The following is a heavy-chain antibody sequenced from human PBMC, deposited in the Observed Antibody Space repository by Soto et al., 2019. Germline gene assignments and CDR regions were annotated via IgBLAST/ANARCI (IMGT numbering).Heavy chain of an antibody. CDR2: ISGSGDNT. V-gene: IGHV3-23*01. Sequence: GGSLRLSCVTSGFTFSSYAMSWVRQAPGKGLEWVSGISGSGDNTYYADSVKGRFTISRDNSKNTLYLQMDGLRAEDTAVYYCARQAVADLRAFDPWGQGTLVTVSS. D-gene: IGHD6-19*01. CDR3: ARQAVADLRAFDP. CDR1: GFTFSSYA. J-gene: IGHJ5*02.